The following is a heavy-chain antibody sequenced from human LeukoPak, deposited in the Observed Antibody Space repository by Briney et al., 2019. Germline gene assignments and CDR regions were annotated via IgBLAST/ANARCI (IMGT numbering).Heavy chain of an antibody. J-gene: IGHJ5*02. CDR2: IHYSGST. CDR3: ARDVTGTTYWFDP. D-gene: IGHD1-1*01. Sequence: SETLSLTCTVSGGSISSYYWSWIRQSPGKGLEWIGYIHYSGSTNYNPSLKSRVTMSVDTSKNQFSLKLSSVTAADTAVYYCARDVTGTTYWFDPWGQGTLVTVSS. CDR1: GGSISSYY. V-gene: IGHV4-59*12.